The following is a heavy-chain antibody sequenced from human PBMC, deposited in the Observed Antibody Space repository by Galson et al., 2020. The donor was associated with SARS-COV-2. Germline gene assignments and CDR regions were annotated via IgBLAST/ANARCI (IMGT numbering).Heavy chain of an antibody. D-gene: IGHD3-22*01. Sequence: SETLSLTCAVYGGSFSGYYWSWTRQPPGQGLEWMGEINHSGSTNYNQSLKSRVTISVDTSKNQFSLKLSSVTAADTAVYYCARGSPVVWYDSSGYFVYMDVWGKGTTVTVSS. CDR2: INHSGST. CDR3: ARGSPVVWYDSSGYFVYMDV. J-gene: IGHJ6*03. V-gene: IGHV4-34*01. CDR1: GGSFSGYY.